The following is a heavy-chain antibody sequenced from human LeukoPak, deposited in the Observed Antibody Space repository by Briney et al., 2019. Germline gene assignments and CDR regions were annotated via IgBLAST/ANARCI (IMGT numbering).Heavy chain of an antibody. CDR1: GFTFSSYW. D-gene: IGHD3-22*01. CDR2: IKQDGSEK. J-gene: IGHJ5*02. V-gene: IGHV3-7*03. Sequence: GGSLRLSCAASGFTFSSYWMSWVRQAPGKGLEWVANIKQDGSEKYYVDSVKGRFTISRDNSKNTLYLQMNSLRAEDTAVYYCAKDDSGYYYDSSGYSIPWGQGTLVTVSS. CDR3: AKDDSGYYYDSSGYSIP.